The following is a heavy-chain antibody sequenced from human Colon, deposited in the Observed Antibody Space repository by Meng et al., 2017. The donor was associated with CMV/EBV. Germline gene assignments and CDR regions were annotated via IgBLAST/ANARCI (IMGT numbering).Heavy chain of an antibody. D-gene: IGHD2-15*01. J-gene: IGHJ4*02. CDR2: IYPGDSDT. CDR3: VRQRYQSSNGAKDY. Sequence: GESLKISCQASGYTFTAYWIGWVRQMPGKGLEWMGIIYPGDSDTRYTSSFQGQVTISADKSISTAYLQWNTLKASDSAMYYCVRQRYQSSNGAKDYWGQGTQVTVSS. V-gene: IGHV5-51*01. CDR1: GYTFTAYW.